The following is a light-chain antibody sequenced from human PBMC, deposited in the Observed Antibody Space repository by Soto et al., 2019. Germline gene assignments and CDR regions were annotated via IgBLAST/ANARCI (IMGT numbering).Light chain of an antibody. Sequence: SVLTQPPSASGAPGQSVTISCTGTSSDVCGYNYVSWYQQYPGRAPKLMIYEVTKRPSGVPDRFSGSKSGNTASLTVSGLQAEDEADYYCSSYAASNNFYFVFGGGTKVTVL. J-gene: IGLJ2*01. CDR3: SSYAASNNFYFV. V-gene: IGLV2-8*01. CDR1: SSDVCGYNY. CDR2: EVT.